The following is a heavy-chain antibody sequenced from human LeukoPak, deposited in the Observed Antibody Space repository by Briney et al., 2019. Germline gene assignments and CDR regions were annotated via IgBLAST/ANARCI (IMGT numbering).Heavy chain of an antibody. V-gene: IGHV4-30-2*02. CDR3: ARHYYDSSGYPADY. CDR2: IYHSGST. D-gene: IGHD3-22*01. J-gene: IGHJ4*02. Sequence: PSETLSLTCTVSGGSISSGGYYWSWIRQPPGKGLEWIGYIYHSGSTYYNPSLKSRVTISVDRSKNQFSLKLSSVTAADTAVYYCARHYYDSSGYPADYWGQGTLVTVSS. CDR1: GGSISSGGYY.